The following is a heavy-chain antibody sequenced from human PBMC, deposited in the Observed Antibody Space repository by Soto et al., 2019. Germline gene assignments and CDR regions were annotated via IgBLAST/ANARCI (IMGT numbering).Heavy chain of an antibody. J-gene: IGHJ6*02. CDR1: GFTFSSYG. Sequence: PGGSLRLSCAASGFTFSSYGMHWVRQAPGKGLEWVAVIWYDGSNKYYADSVKGRFTISRDNSKNTLYLQMNSLRAEDTAVYYCARDDWGSGSYLGYYYYGMDVWGQGATVTVSS. CDR3: ARDDWGSGSYLGYYYYGMDV. CDR2: IWYDGSNK. D-gene: IGHD3-10*01. V-gene: IGHV3-33*01.